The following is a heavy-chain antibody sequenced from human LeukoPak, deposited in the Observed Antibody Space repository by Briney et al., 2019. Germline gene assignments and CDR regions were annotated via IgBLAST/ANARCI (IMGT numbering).Heavy chain of an antibody. CDR2: ISSSSSYI. J-gene: IGHJ4*02. D-gene: IGHD5-12*01. CDR1: GFTFSSYS. CDR3: ARVAPPQVATIMSYFDY. V-gene: IGHV3-21*01. Sequence: GGSLRLSCAASGFTFSSYSMNWVRQAPGKGLEWVSSISSSSSYIYYADSVKGRFTISRDNAKNSLYLQMNSLRAEDTAVYYCARVAPPQVATIMSYFDYWGQGTLVTVSS.